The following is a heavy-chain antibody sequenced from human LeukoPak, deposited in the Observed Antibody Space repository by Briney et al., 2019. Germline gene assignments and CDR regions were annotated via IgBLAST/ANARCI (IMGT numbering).Heavy chain of an antibody. CDR1: GYTFTGYY. J-gene: IGHJ3*02. Sequence: ASVKVSCKASGYTFTGYYMHWVRQAPGQGLEWMGWINPNSGGTNYAQKFQGRVTMTRDTSISTAYMELSRLRSDDTAVYYCARAPPEIGDAFDIWGQGTMVTVSS. CDR2: INPNSGGT. V-gene: IGHV1-2*02. D-gene: IGHD2-21*01. CDR3: ARAPPEIGDAFDI.